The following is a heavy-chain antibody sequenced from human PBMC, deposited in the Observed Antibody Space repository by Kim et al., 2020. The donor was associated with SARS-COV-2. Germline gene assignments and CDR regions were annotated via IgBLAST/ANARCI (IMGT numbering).Heavy chain of an antibody. CDR2: IYYSGST. V-gene: IGHV4-31*03. D-gene: IGHD2-15*01. J-gene: IGHJ6*02. Sequence: SETLSLTCTVSGGSISSGGYYWSWIRQHPGKGLEWIGYIYYSGSTYYNPSLKSRVTISVDTSKNQFSLKLSSVTAADTAVYYCARDRTGYCSGGSCYLLNGGMDVWGQGTTVTVSS. CDR1: GGSISSGGYY. CDR3: ARDRTGYCSGGSCYLLNGGMDV.